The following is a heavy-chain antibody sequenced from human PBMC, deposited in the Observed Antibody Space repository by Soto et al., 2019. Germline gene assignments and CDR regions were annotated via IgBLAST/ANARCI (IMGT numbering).Heavy chain of an antibody. CDR1: GESFSGHF. CDR3: ARGGITPSMFFFDY. CDR2: IDYSGAT. V-gene: IGHV4-34*01. D-gene: IGHD3-10*02. J-gene: IGHJ4*02. Sequence: QVQLHQWGTGLLKPSETLSLTCSVSGESFSGHFWTWIRQPPGKGLEWIGEIDYSGATHYNASVKSRVSMSVDTTKKQVSLKVTSVTAADMAVYYCARGGITPSMFFFDYWGQGTLVIVSS.